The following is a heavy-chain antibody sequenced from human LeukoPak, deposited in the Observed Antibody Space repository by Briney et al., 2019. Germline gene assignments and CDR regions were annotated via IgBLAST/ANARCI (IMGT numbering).Heavy chain of an antibody. CDR2: INHSGST. D-gene: IGHD2-2*01. CDR1: GGSFSGYY. V-gene: IGHV4-34*01. CDR3: ARHLYCSSTSCYQTGYYYYYYMDV. J-gene: IGHJ6*03. Sequence: SETPSLTCAVYGGSFSGYYWSWIRQPPGKGLEWIGEINHSGSTNYNPSLKSRVTISVDTSKNQFSLKLSSVTAADTAVYYCARHLYCSSTSCYQTGYYYYYYMDVWGKGTTVTISS.